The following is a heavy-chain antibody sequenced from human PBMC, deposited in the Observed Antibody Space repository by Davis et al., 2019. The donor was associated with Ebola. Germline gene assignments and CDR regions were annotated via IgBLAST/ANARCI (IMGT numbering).Heavy chain of an antibody. CDR2: IYYSANT. CDR1: GGSISSYY. Sequence: SETLSLTCTVSGGSISSYYWSWIRQSPGKGPEWVGSIYYSANTNYNPSLKSRVIISVDTSKKQFSLKLTSVTAADTAVYYCARPRRDPYANEAFDIWGQGTMVTVSS. D-gene: IGHD5-24*01. CDR3: ARPRRDPYANEAFDI. V-gene: IGHV4-59*01. J-gene: IGHJ3*02.